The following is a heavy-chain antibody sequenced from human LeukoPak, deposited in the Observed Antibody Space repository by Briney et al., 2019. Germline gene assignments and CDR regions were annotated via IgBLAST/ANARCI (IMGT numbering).Heavy chain of an antibody. Sequence: AAVRVSCKASGYTLTGYYMHWVRQAPGQGLEGMGWINPHRGGSNYAQGLQGRVTMTRGTSISTADTELSRLRSDDTAVYYCARGDAAAAYYYYYGMDVWGQGTTVTVSS. V-gene: IGHV1-2*02. CDR1: GYTLTGYY. D-gene: IGHD6-13*01. CDR3: ARGDAAAAYYYYYGMDV. J-gene: IGHJ6*02. CDR2: INPHRGGS.